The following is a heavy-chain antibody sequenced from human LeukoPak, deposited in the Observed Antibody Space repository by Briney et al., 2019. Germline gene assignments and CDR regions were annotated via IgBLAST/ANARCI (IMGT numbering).Heavy chain of an antibody. J-gene: IGHJ4*02. CDR1: GDRVSSNSAA. D-gene: IGHD4-23*01. CDR3: ARDGDDYGGNSIFDY. Sequence: SQTLSLTCAISGDRVSSNSAAWNWIRQSPSRGLEWLGRTYYRSKWYNDYAVSVKSRITINPDTSKNQFSLQLSSVTPEDTAVYYCARDGDDYGGNSIFDYWGQGTLVTVSS. V-gene: IGHV6-1*01. CDR2: TYYRSKWYN.